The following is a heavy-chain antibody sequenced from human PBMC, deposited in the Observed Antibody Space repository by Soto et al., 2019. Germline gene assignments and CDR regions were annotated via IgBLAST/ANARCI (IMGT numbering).Heavy chain of an antibody. CDR3: ARDSLTAMVTDYYYYGMDV. CDR2: IYYSGST. V-gene: IGHV4-31*03. J-gene: IGHJ6*02. CDR1: GGSISSGGYY. Sequence: PSETLSLTCTVSGGSISSGGYYWSWIRQHPGKGLEWIGYIYYSGSTYYNPSLKSRVTISVDTSKNQFSLKLSSVTAADTAVYYCARDSLTAMVTDYYYYGMDVWGQGTTVTVSS. D-gene: IGHD5-18*01.